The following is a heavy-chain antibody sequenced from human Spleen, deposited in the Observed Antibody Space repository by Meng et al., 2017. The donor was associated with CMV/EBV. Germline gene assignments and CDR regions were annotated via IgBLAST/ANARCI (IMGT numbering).Heavy chain of an antibody. V-gene: IGHV3-7*01. J-gene: IGHJ4*02. Sequence: SGFTFSSYLMSWVRQAPGKGLEWVANIKQDGSERYYVDSVKGRFTISRDDAKNSLYLQMNSLRAEDTAVYYCARDGHTYYYDTSPDYWGQGTLVTVSS. CDR2: IKQDGSER. CDR3: ARDGHTYYYDTSPDY. D-gene: IGHD3-22*01. CDR1: GFTFSSYL.